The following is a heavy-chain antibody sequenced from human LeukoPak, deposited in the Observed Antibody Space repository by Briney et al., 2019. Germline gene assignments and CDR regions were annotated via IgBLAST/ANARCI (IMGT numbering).Heavy chain of an antibody. Sequence: ASVKVSCTSSGYTFSSYYIRWVRQAPGQGLEWMGVTYPSGASTIYAQKFQGRVTMTRDMSTSTVYMELSSLRSEDTAVYYCARDPLDCSGGSCYLYMDVWSKGTTVTVSS. CDR3: ARDPLDCSGGSCYLYMDV. CDR2: TYPSGAST. J-gene: IGHJ6*03. CDR1: GYTFSSYY. V-gene: IGHV1-46*01. D-gene: IGHD2-15*01.